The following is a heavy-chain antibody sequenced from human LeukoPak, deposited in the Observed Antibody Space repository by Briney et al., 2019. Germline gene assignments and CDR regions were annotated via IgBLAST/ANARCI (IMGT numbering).Heavy chain of an antibody. CDR1: GFTFRSYA. Sequence: TGGSLRLSCSASGFTFRSYAMQWVRQAPGKGLEYVSAISSNGGSTYYADSVKGRFTISRDNSKNTLYLQMSSLRGEDTAVYYCVRDQSYCSGGSCYYYFDHWGQGTPVTVSS. V-gene: IGHV3-64D*09. CDR2: ISSNGGST. D-gene: IGHD2-15*01. CDR3: VRDQSYCSGGSCYYYFDH. J-gene: IGHJ4*02.